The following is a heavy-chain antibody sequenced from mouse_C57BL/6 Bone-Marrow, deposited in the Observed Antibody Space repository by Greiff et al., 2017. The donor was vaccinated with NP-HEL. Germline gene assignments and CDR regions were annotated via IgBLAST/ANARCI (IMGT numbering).Heavy chain of an antibody. J-gene: IGHJ2*01. V-gene: IGHV1-47*01. Sequence: QVHVKQSGAELVKPGASVKMSCKASGYTFTTYPIEWMKQNHGKSLEWIGNFHPYNDDTKYNEKFKGKATLTVEKSSSTVYLELSRLTSDDSAVYFCARGGYYSGPYYFDYWGQGTTLTVSS. CDR3: ARGGYYSGPYYFDY. CDR2: FHPYNDDT. D-gene: IGHD1-1*01. CDR1: GYTFTTYP.